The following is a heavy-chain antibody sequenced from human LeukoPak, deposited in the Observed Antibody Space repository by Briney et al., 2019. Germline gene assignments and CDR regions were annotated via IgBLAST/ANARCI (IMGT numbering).Heavy chain of an antibody. J-gene: IGHJ4*02. V-gene: IGHV4-31*03. Sequence: SETLSLTCTVSGGSISSGGYYWSWIRQHPGKGLEWIGYIYYSGSSYYNPSLKSRVTISVDTSKNQFSLKLSSVTAADTAVYYCARIRISMVRGVIRPSNFDYWGQGTLVTVSS. CDR2: IYYSGSS. CDR3: ARIRISMVRGVIRPSNFDY. D-gene: IGHD3-10*01. CDR1: GGSISSGGYY.